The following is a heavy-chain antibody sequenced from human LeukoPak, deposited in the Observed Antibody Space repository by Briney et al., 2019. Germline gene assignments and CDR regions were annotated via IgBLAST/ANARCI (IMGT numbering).Heavy chain of an antibody. V-gene: IGHV1-2*02. J-gene: IGHJ5*02. CDR1: GYTFTGYY. Sequence: ASVKVSCKASGYTFTGYYMHWVRQAPGQGLEWMGWINPNSGSTNYAQKFQGRVTLTRDTTISTAYMELSRLGSDDTAVYYCAREKMGYDMLTSYYRANWFDPWGQGTLVTVSS. CDR2: INPNSGST. CDR3: AREKMGYDMLTSYYRANWFDP. D-gene: IGHD3-9*01.